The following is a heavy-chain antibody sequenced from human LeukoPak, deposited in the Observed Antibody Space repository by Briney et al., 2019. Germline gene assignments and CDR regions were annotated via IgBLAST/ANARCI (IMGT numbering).Heavy chain of an antibody. CDR1: GYTFTNYY. D-gene: IGHD1-7*01. V-gene: IGHV1-46*01. CDR3: ARGNSYDWNFRDWFDP. CDR2: INPSGGST. J-gene: IGHJ5*02. Sequence: ASVKVSCKASGYTFTNYYLHRVRQAPGQGLEWLGIINPSGGSTSYAQNFQGRVTMTRDTSTSTVYMELGSLRSEDTAVYYCARGNSYDWNFRDWFDPWGQGTLVTVSS.